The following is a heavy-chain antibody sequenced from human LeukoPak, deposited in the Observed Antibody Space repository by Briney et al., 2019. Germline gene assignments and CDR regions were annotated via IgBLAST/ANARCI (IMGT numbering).Heavy chain of an antibody. D-gene: IGHD2-8*01. CDR2: ISSSSSTI. V-gene: IGHV3-48*01. Sequence: GGSLRLSCAASGFTFSSYSMNWVRQAPGKGLEWVSYISSSSSTIYYADSVKGRFTISRDNAKNSLYLQMNSLRAEDTAVYYCARDCGTNGVCSFFDYWGQGTLVTVSS. CDR3: ARDCGTNGVCSFFDY. CDR1: GFTFSSYS. J-gene: IGHJ4*02.